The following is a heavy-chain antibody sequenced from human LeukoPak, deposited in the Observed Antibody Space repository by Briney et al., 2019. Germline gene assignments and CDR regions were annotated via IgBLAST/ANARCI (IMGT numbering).Heavy chain of an antibody. CDR3: ASESNYYDSSGYGAFDI. Sequence: PGGSLRLSCAASGFTFSSFAMPWVRQAPGKGLEWVAVIWYDGSNKYYADSVKGRFTISRDNSKNTLYLQMNSLRAEDTAVYYCASESNYYDSSGYGAFDIWGQGTMVTVSS. V-gene: IGHV3-33*08. CDR1: GFTFSSFA. D-gene: IGHD3-22*01. CDR2: IWYDGSNK. J-gene: IGHJ3*02.